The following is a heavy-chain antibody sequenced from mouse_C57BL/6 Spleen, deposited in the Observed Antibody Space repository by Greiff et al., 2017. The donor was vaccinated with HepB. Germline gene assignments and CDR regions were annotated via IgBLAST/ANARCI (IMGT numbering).Heavy chain of an antibody. V-gene: IGHV1-82*01. CDR2: IYPGDGDT. J-gene: IGHJ1*03. CDR3: ARKVGYGSSLDWYFDV. CDR1: GYAFSSSW. D-gene: IGHD1-1*01. Sequence: VKLQESGPELVKPGASVKISCKASGYAFSSSWMNWVKQRPGKGLEWIGRIYPGDGDTNYNGKFKGKATLTADKSSSTAYMQLSSLTSEDAAVYFCARKVGYGSSLDWYFDVWGTGTTVTVSS.